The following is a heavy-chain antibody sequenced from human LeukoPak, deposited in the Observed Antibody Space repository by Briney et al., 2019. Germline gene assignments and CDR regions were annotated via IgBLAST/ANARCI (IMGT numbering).Heavy chain of an antibody. J-gene: IGHJ4*02. CDR2: FKSKTDGGTT. CDR3: TTDWQRYYDSSGYSQDY. CDR1: GFPLRTAW. Sequence: PGGPLRLPCPPSGFPLRTAWMTSSRQPPGRGLEWVGRFKSKTDGGTTDYAAPVKGRFTISKDDSKNTLYLQMNSLKTEDTAVYYCTTDWQRYYDSSGYSQDYWGQGTLLTVSS. D-gene: IGHD3-22*01. V-gene: IGHV3-15*07.